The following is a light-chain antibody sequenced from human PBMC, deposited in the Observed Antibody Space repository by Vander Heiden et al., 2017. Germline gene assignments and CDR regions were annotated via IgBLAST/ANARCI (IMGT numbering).Light chain of an antibody. V-gene: IGKV3-11*01. J-gene: IGKJ4*01. CDR3: QHRSNLLT. Sequence: EIVLTQSPATLSLSPGERATLSCRASQSVSISLAWYQQRRGQAPRLLIYDVSNRANGIPARFSGSGSGTEFTLTISSLEPEDFAVYYWQHRSNLLTFGGGTKVEIK. CDR1: QSVSIS. CDR2: DVS.